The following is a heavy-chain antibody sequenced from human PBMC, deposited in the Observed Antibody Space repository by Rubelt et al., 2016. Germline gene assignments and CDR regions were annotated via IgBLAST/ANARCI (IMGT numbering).Heavy chain of an antibody. J-gene: IGHJ4*02. CDR3: ARAPPASSYYFDY. CDR2: ISYDGSNK. D-gene: IGHD2-2*01. V-gene: IGHV3-30*12. Sequence: GMHWVRQAPGKGLEWVAVISYDGSNKYYADSVKGRFTISRDNSKNTLYLQMNSLRAEDTAVYYCARAPPASSYYFDYWGQGTLVTVSS.